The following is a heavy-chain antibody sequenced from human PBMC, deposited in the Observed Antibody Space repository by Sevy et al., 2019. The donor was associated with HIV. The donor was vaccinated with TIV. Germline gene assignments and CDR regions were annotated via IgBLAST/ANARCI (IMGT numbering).Heavy chain of an antibody. V-gene: IGHV1-18*04. D-gene: IGHD6-19*01. J-gene: IGHJ3*02. Sequence: ASVKVSCKASGYTFTSYGISWVRQAPGQGLEWMGWSSAYNGNTNYAQKLQGRVTMTTDTSTSTAYMELRSLRSDDTAVYYCATSPSGAGTTRASAFDIWGQRTMVTVSS. CDR2: SSAYNGNT. CDR3: ATSPSGAGTTRASAFDI. CDR1: GYTFTSYG.